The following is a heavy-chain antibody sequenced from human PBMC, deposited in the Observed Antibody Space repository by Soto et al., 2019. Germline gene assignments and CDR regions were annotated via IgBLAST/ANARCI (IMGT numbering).Heavy chain of an antibody. Sequence: SETLSLTCAVSGGSISNYYWSWIRQPPGKRLEWIGYIYYSGSTTYADSVKGRFTISRDNAKNTLYLQMNSLRADDTAVYYCARVPTGGYAFSLDDYWGPGALVTVSS. CDR2: IYYSGST. V-gene: IGHV4-59*12. CDR3: ARVPTGGYAFSLDDY. J-gene: IGHJ4*02. CDR1: GGSISNYY. D-gene: IGHD5-12*01.